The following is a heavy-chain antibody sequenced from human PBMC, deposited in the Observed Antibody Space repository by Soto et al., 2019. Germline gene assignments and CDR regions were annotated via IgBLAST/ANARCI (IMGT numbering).Heavy chain of an antibody. CDR3: ARADYGDGTLDY. J-gene: IGHJ4*02. V-gene: IGHV1-69*02. D-gene: IGHD4-17*01. CDR1: GGTFSSYT. CDR2: IIPILGIA. Sequence: QVQLVQSGAEVKKPGSSVKVSCKASGGTFSSYTISWVRQAPGQGLEWMGRIIPILGIANYAQKFQGRVTSTADKSTRTAYMELSSLRSEDTAVYYCARADYGDGTLDYWGQGTLVTVSS.